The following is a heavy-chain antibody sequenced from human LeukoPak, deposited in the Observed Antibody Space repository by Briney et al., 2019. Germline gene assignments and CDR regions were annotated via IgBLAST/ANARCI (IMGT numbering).Heavy chain of an antibody. Sequence: GGSLRLSCAASGITFSKYAMIWLRQAPGKGLEWVSAITGGGTSSYYADSVKGRFTVSRDNSKNTLYLQMNSLRVEDTAVYYCAAGAWFGEFPFDYWGQGTLVTVSS. CDR3: AAGAWFGEFPFDY. D-gene: IGHD3-10*01. CDR1: GITFSKYA. CDR2: ITGGGTSS. J-gene: IGHJ4*02. V-gene: IGHV3-23*01.